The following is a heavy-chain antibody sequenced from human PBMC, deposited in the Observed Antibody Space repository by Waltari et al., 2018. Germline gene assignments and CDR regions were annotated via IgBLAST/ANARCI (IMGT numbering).Heavy chain of an antibody. J-gene: IGHJ5*02. CDR1: GGSVSSSRSY. D-gene: IGHD5-12*01. V-gene: IGHV4-39*01. CDR2: TYNSGNT. Sequence: QLQLQESGPGLVKPSETLSLTCPVSGGSVSSSRSYWVWLRQAPGRGLEWIGSNTYNSGNTYYNPSLKSRLTISVDTSKNQFSLHLNSVTAADTAVYYCAGASNGYFEIISWGQGTLVTVSS. CDR3: AGASNGYFEIIS.